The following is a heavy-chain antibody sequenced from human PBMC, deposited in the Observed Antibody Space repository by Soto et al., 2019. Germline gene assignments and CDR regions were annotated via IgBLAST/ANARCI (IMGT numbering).Heavy chain of an antibody. CDR3: ASQHDYYDSSGYSTQFDY. Sequence: TSETLSLTCTVSGGSISSSSYYWGWIRQPPGKELKRIGSIYYSGSTYYNPSLKSRVTISVDTSKNQFSLKLSSVTAADTAVYYCASQHDYYDSSGYSTQFDYWGQGTLVTVS. CDR1: GGSISSSSYY. V-gene: IGHV4-39*01. D-gene: IGHD3-22*01. J-gene: IGHJ4*02. CDR2: IYYSGST.